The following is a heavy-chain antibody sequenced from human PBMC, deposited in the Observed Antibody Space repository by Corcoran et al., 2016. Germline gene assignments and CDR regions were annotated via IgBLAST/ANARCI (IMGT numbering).Heavy chain of an antibody. D-gene: IGHD3-22*01. Sequence: EVQLVESGGGLVQPGGSPKLSCAASGFTFSGSAMHWVRQASGKGLEWVGRIRSKANSYATAYAASVKGRFTISRDDSKNTAYLQMNSLKTEATAVYYCARVPYYYDSSGYPWGQGTLVTVSS. J-gene: IGHJ5*02. CDR3: ARVPYYYDSSGYP. CDR2: IRSKANSYAT. V-gene: IGHV3-73*02. CDR1: GFTFSGSA.